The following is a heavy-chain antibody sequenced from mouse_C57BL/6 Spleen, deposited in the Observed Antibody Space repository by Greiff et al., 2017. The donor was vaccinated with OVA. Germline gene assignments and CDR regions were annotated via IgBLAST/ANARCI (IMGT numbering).Heavy chain of an antibody. CDR1: GFSLTSYA. CDR3: ATHYYGSSPWFAY. D-gene: IGHD1-1*01. CDR2: IWTGGGT. Sequence: QVQLTVSGPGLVAPSQSLSITCTVSGFSLTSYAISWVRQPPGKGLEWLGVIWTGGGTNYNSAHKSRLSISKDNSKSQVFLKMNSLQTDDTARYYCATHYYGSSPWFAYWGQGTLVTVSA. V-gene: IGHV2-9-1*01. J-gene: IGHJ3*01.